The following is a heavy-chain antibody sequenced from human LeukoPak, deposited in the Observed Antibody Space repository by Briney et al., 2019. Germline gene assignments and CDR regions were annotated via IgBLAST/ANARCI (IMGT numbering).Heavy chain of an antibody. J-gene: IGHJ4*02. V-gene: IGHV3-7*01. CDR2: IKQDGSEK. Sequence: PGGSLRLSCAASGFTVSSYWMSWVRQAPGKGLEWVANIKQDGSEKYYVGSVKGRFTISRDNAKNSLYLQMNSLRAEDTAVYYCARLRQLAPFDYWGQGTLVTVSS. CDR3: ARLRQLAPFDY. D-gene: IGHD6-13*01. CDR1: GFTVSSYW.